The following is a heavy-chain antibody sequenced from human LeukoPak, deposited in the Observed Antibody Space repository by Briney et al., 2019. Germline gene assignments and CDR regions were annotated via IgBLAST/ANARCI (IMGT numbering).Heavy chain of an antibody. Sequence: GGSLRLSCAASGFTFSSYSMNWVRQAPGKGLEWVSSISSSSSYVYYADSVKGRFTISRDNAKNSLYLQMNSLRAEDTAVYYCARSGSSWYGSFGYWGQGTLVTVSS. CDR1: GFTFSSYS. V-gene: IGHV3-21*01. D-gene: IGHD6-13*01. CDR3: ARSGSSWYGSFGY. J-gene: IGHJ4*02. CDR2: ISSSSSYV.